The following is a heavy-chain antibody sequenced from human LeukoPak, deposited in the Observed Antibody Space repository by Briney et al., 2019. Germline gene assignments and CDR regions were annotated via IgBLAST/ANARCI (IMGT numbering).Heavy chain of an antibody. CDR3: ARGNYDILTGYDAFDI. D-gene: IGHD3-9*01. J-gene: IGHJ3*02. Sequence: ASVKVFCKASGYTFTSYGISWVRQAPGQGLEWMGWISAYNGNTNYAQKLQGRVTMTKDTSTSTAYMELRSLRSDDTAVYYCARGNYDILTGYDAFDIWGQGTMVTVSS. CDR2: ISAYNGNT. CDR1: GYTFTSYG. V-gene: IGHV1-18*01.